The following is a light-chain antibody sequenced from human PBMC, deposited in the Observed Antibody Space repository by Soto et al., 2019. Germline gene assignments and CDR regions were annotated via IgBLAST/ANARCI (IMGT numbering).Light chain of an antibody. CDR1: QTVNTNS. V-gene: IGKV3-20*01. Sequence: DIVLTQSPGTMSLSPGERATLSCRASQTVNTNSLAWYQHKPGQALRLLIYDASSRPPGVSDRFIGSGSGTDFTLTISRLEPDDFAICYCQHYGSSYTFGPGTKVDIK. J-gene: IGKJ3*01. CDR2: DAS. CDR3: QHYGSSYT.